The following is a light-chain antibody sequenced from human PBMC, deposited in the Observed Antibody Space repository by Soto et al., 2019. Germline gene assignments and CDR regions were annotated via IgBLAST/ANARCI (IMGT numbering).Light chain of an antibody. Sequence: QSALTQPASVSGSPGQSITISCTGTSSDVGGYNYVSWYQQHPGKASKLMIYDVSNRPSGVSKRFSVSKSGNTASLTISGLQAEDEADYYCSSYTSSSTYVFATGTKVTVL. J-gene: IGLJ1*01. CDR1: SSDVGGYNY. V-gene: IGLV2-14*01. CDR3: SSYTSSSTYV. CDR2: DVS.